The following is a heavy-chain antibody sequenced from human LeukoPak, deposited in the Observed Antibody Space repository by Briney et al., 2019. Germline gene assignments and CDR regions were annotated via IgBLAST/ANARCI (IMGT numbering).Heavy chain of an antibody. D-gene: IGHD4-11*01. Sequence: GGSLRLSCAASGFTFSSYSMKWVRQAPGKGLEWVSSISSSSSYIYYADSVKGRFTISRDNAKNSLYLQMNSLRAEDTAVYYCARAHPGDYSDFQFDYWGQGTLVTVSS. CDR2: ISSSSSYI. V-gene: IGHV3-21*01. J-gene: IGHJ4*02. CDR1: GFTFSSYS. CDR3: ARAHPGDYSDFQFDY.